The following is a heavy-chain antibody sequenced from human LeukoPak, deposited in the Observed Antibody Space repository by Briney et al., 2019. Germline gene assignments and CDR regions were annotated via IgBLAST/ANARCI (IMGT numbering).Heavy chain of an antibody. CDR2: IYYSGST. Sequence: PSETLSLTCTVSGGSTSSYYWSWTRQPPGKGLEWIGYIYYSGSTNYNPSLKSRVTISVDTSKNQFSLKLSSVTAADTAVYYCARSGCSSTSCYRRGVSWFDPWGQGTLVTVSS. CDR3: ARSGCSSTSCYRRGVSWFDP. CDR1: GGSTSSYY. D-gene: IGHD2-2*01. V-gene: IGHV4-59*01. J-gene: IGHJ5*02.